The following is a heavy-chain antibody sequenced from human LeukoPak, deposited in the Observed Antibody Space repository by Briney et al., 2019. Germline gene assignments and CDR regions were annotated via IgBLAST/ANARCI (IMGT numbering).Heavy chain of an antibody. CDR2: TNWNGGST. V-gene: IGHV3-20*04. CDR1: GFTFDDYG. D-gene: IGHD2-15*01. Sequence: GGSLRLSCAASGFTFDDYGMSWVRQVPGKGLEWVSGTNWNGGSTGYADSVKGRFTISRGNSKNTLHLHVNSLRAEDTAVYYCAKFSSDGTPYYYYGMDVWGQGTTVTVSS. J-gene: IGHJ6*02. CDR3: AKFSSDGTPYYYYGMDV.